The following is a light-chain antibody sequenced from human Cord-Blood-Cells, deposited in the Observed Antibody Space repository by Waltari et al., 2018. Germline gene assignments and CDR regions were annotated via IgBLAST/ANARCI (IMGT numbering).Light chain of an antibody. Sequence: QSALTQPASVSGSPGQSITISCTGTSNDVGGYNYVSWYQQHPGKAPKLMSYEVSTRPSGVSNRFSGSKSGNTASLTISGLQAEDEADYYCSSYTSSSTYVFGTGTKVTVL. V-gene: IGLV2-14*01. CDR3: SSYTSSSTYV. CDR2: EVS. CDR1: SNDVGGYNY. J-gene: IGLJ1*01.